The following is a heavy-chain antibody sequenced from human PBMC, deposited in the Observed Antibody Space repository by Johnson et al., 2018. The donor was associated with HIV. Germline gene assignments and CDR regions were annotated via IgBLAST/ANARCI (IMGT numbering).Heavy chain of an antibody. V-gene: IGHV3-15*01. D-gene: IGHD6-13*01. J-gene: IGHJ3*02. Sequence: EVQLVESGGGFVKPGGSLRLSCAASGFTNNNAWMNWVRQAPGKGLEWVGRIKSKSDGGTADYAAPVKGRFTISRDDSKNTLYLQMNSLKTEDTAVYYCTTQQRADAFDIWGQGTMVTVSS. CDR2: IKSKSDGGTA. CDR1: GFTNNNAW. CDR3: TTQQRADAFDI.